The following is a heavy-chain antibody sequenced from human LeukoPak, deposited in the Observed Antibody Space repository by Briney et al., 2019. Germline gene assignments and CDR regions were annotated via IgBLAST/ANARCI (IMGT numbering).Heavy chain of an antibody. Sequence: GGSLSLSCAASGFPFSSYWMSWVRQAPGKGLEWVANIKQDGSEKYYVDSVKGRFTISRDNAKNTLYLQMNSLRAEDTAVYYCAKDVYAYGGIDYWGQGTLVTVSS. CDR2: IKQDGSEK. J-gene: IGHJ4*02. V-gene: IGHV3-7*01. D-gene: IGHD4-23*01. CDR1: GFPFSSYW. CDR3: AKDVYAYGGIDY.